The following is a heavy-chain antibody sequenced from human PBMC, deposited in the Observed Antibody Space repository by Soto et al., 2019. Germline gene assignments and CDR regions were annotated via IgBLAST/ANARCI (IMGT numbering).Heavy chain of an antibody. J-gene: IGHJ5*02. D-gene: IGHD2-21*01. CDR3: PRVGHINWFDP. V-gene: IGHV4-30-4*01. CDR2: IYYSGSA. Sequence: QVQLQESGPGLVKPSQTLSLTCTVSGGSISSGDYYWSWIRQPPGRGLEWIGYIYYSGSAYYNPSLKSRVTISVDTSKNQFSLKLSSVTAADTAVYYCPRVGHINWFDPWGQGTLVTVSS. CDR1: GGSISSGDYY.